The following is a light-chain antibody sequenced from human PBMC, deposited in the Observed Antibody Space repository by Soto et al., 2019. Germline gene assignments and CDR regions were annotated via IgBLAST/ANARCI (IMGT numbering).Light chain of an antibody. V-gene: IGKV3-11*01. Sequence: EIVLTQSPATLSLSPGERATLSCRASQSVSSYFAWYQQKPGQAPRLLIYDASNRATGIPARFSGSGSGTEFTLTISSLESEDFAVYYCQQYYSWPSFGQGTRLEIK. CDR2: DAS. CDR3: QQYYSWPS. CDR1: QSVSSY. J-gene: IGKJ5*01.